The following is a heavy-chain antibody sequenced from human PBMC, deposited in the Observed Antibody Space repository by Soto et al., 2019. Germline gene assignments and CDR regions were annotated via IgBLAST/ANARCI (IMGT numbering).Heavy chain of an antibody. J-gene: IGHJ1*01. CDR3: AIYDSSGSRGFQH. V-gene: IGHV4-31*03. CDR2: IFYSGST. CDR1: GGSISSGVYY. Sequence: QVQLQESGPGLVKPSQTLSLTCTVSGGSISSGVYYWSWIRQHPGKGLEWIGYIFYSGSTYYNPSLKSRLTISVDTSKNQFSLKLSSVTAADTAVYYCAIYDSSGSRGFQHSGQGTLVTVSS. D-gene: IGHD3-22*01.